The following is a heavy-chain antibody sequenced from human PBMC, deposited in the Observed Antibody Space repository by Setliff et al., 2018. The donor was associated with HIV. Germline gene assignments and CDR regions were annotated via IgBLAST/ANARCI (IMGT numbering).Heavy chain of an antibody. J-gene: IGHJ4*01. Sequence: PSETLSLTCTVSGGSISRSRYYWGWIRQAPGKGPEWIGSIDHSGSTYYNPSLKRRLNISIDTSKNQFSLQLTSVTASDTCVYFCSGHGTYYHLFDYWGHGTPVTVSS. V-gene: IGHV4-39*01. CDR2: IDHSGST. CDR3: SGHGTYYHLFDY. CDR1: GGSISRSRYY. D-gene: IGHD3-10*01.